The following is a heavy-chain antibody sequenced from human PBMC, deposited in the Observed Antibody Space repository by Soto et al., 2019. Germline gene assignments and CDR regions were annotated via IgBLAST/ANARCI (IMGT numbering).Heavy chain of an antibody. D-gene: IGHD4-17*01. Sequence: EVQLLESGGGLVQPGGSVRLSCVASGFIFSTYAMTWVRQAPGKGLEWVSGIRGSGGNTYYADSVKGRFTISRDNSKNTMYLQLHSVRAEDTAVYFCARYTFVYGGYEAHWGQGTLVTVAS. J-gene: IGHJ4*02. V-gene: IGHV3-23*01. CDR3: ARYTFVYGGYEAH. CDR2: IRGSGGNT. CDR1: GFIFSTYA.